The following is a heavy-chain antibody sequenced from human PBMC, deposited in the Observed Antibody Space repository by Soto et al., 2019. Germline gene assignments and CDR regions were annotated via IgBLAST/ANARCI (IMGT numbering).Heavy chain of an antibody. CDR1: GYSFTSYW. CDR2: IDPSDSYT. V-gene: IGHV5-10-1*01. J-gene: IGHJ5*02. D-gene: IGHD3-22*01. Sequence: GASLKISCKGSGYSFTSYWISWVRQMPGKGLEWMGRIDPSDSYTNYSPSFQGHVTISADKSISTAYLQWSSLKASDTAMYYCARRTPNYYDSSGYSSWFDPWGQGTLVTVSS. CDR3: ARRTPNYYDSSGYSSWFDP.